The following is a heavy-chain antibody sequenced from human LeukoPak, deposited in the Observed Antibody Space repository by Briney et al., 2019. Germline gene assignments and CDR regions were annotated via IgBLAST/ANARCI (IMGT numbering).Heavy chain of an antibody. CDR3: TTEGILEITMIVVDFDY. V-gene: IGHV3-15*01. CDR2: IKSKTDGGTR. Sequence: SGXSLRLSCAASGFTFSNAWMSWVGQARGKGLEWVGRIKSKTDGGTREYAAPVKGRFTISREDKKNKLYVKINSLKNEDTAVYYCTTEGILEITMIVVDFDYWGQGTLVTVSS. D-gene: IGHD3-22*01. CDR1: GFTFSNAW. J-gene: IGHJ4*02.